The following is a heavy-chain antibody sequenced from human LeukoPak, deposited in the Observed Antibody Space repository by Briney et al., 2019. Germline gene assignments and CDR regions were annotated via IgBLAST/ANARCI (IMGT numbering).Heavy chain of an antibody. V-gene: IGHV3-21*01. D-gene: IGHD2/OR15-2a*01. J-gene: IGHJ4*02. CDR1: GFTFSSYS. CDR3: ARDRVSGTGPFDY. CDR2: ISSSSSYI. Sequence: GGSLRLSCAASGFTFSSYSMNWVRQAPGKGLEWVSSISSSSSYIYYADSVKGRFTISRDNAKNSLYLQMSSLRAEDTAVYYCARDRVSGTGPFDYWGQGTLVTVSS.